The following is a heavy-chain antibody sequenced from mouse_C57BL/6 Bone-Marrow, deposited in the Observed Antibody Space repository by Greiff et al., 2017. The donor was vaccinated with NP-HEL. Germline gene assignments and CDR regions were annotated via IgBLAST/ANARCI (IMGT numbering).Heavy chain of an antibody. Sequence: VQLKQSGAELVRPGASVKLSCTASGFNIKDDYMHWVKQRPEQGLEWIGWIDPENGDTEYASKFQGKATITADTSSNTAYLQLSSLTSEDTAVYYCTTCYDGYYGWYFDVWGTGTTVTVSS. CDR1: GFNIKDDY. V-gene: IGHV14-4*01. CDR2: IDPENGDT. J-gene: IGHJ1*03. D-gene: IGHD2-3*01. CDR3: TTCYDGYYGWYFDV.